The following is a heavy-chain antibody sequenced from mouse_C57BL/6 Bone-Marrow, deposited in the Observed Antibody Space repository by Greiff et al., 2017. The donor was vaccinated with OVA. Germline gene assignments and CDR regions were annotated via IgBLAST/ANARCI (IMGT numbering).Heavy chain of an antibody. CDR3: AREEDYLFAY. CDR2: IYPRSGNT. CDR1: GYTFTSYG. V-gene: IGHV1-81*01. Sequence: VQLQQSGAELARPGASVKLSCKASGYTFTSYGISWVKQRTGQGLEGIGEIYPRSGNTYYNEKFKGKATLTADKSSSTAYMELRSLTSEDSAVYFCAREEDYLFAYWGQGTLVTVSA. J-gene: IGHJ3*01. D-gene: IGHD2-4*01.